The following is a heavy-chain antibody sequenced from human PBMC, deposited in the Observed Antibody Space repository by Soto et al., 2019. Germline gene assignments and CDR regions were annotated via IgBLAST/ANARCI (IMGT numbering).Heavy chain of an antibody. CDR3: ASGGDILTGSPPGGYYYYMDF. CDR1: GFTLSGYA. V-gene: IGHV3-64*01. J-gene: IGHJ6*03. Sequence: PGGSLRLSCAASGFTLSGYAMDWVRQAPGKGLEYVSGISSNGVGTYYANSVQGRFTISRDNSKNTVYLQMGSLRPEDMAVYYCASGGDILTGSPPGGYYYYMDFCGKGTTLTVSS. D-gene: IGHD3-9*01. CDR2: ISSNGVGT.